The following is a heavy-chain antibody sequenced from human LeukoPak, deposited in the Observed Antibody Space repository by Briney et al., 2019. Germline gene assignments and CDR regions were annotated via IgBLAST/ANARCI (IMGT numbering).Heavy chain of an antibody. CDR1: GFIFSSYG. CDR2: ISSSRNYI. CDR3: ARGGYFDWLRAFDI. V-gene: IGHV3-21*06. Sequence: GGSPRLSCAASGFIFSSYGMNWVRQAPGKGLEWVSSISSSRNYIYYADSAKGRFTISRDNAKNSLYLQMNSLRAEDTAVYYCARGGYFDWLRAFDIWGQGTMVTVSS. D-gene: IGHD3-9*01. J-gene: IGHJ3*02.